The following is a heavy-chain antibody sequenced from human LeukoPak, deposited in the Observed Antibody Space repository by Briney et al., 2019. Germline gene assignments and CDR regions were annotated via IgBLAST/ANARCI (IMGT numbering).Heavy chain of an antibody. CDR1: GYSFTGYF. V-gene: IGHV1-2*02. CDR3: ASRYSGSYYYYYMDV. Sequence: ASVKVSCKASGYSFTGYFMNWVRQAPGQGLEWMGWINPKSGGTVYAQKFQGRVTMTRDTSSSTAYMELSSLRSEDTAAYYCASRYSGSYYYYYMDVWGKGTTVTISS. J-gene: IGHJ6*03. D-gene: IGHD1-26*01. CDR2: INPKSGGT.